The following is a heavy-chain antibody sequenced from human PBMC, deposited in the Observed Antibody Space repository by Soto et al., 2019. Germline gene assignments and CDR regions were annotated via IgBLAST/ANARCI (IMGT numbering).Heavy chain of an antibody. CDR1: GFTFSSHA. CDR3: VKESTPPFFDS. CDR2: ITGSGGST. D-gene: IGHD2-15*01. V-gene: IGHV3-23*01. Sequence: GGSLRLSCAVSGFTFSSHAMSWVRQAPGKGLEWISSITGSGGSTYYADSVKGRFAISRDGSTNTIYLQINSLRVEDTAKYFCVKESTPPFFDSWGQGVAVTVSS. J-gene: IGHJ4*02.